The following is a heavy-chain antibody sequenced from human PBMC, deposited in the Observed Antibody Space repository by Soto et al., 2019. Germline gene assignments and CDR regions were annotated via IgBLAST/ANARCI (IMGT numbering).Heavy chain of an antibody. CDR3: ARIYYYDSSGYLDY. CDR2: INHSGST. CDR1: GGSFSGYY. Sequence: PSETLSLTCAVYGGSFSGYYWSWIRQPPGKGLEWIGEINHSGSTNYNPSLKSRVTISVDTSKNQFSLKLSSVTAADTAVYYCARIYYYDSSGYLDYWGQGTLVTVSS. V-gene: IGHV4-34*01. D-gene: IGHD3-22*01. J-gene: IGHJ4*02.